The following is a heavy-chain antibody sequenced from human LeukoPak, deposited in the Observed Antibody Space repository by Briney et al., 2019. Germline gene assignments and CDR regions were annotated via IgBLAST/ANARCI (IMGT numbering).Heavy chain of an antibody. J-gene: IGHJ5*02. CDR3: ANRYYDSSPFDP. Sequence: PGGSLRLSCEASTFTFASYAMSWVRQAPGKGLEWVSTISSSGGGTYYADSVKGRFTISRDKSKNTLYLQMNSLRAEDTAVYYCANRYYDSSPFDPWGQGTLVTVSS. D-gene: IGHD3-22*01. CDR2: ISSSGGGT. CDR1: TFTFASYA. V-gene: IGHV3-23*01.